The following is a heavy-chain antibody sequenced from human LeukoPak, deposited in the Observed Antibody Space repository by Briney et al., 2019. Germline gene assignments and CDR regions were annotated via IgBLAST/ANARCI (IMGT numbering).Heavy chain of an antibody. CDR2: ISSSSSTI. J-gene: IGHJ5*02. Sequence: GGSLRLSCAASGFTFSSYSMNWVRQAPGKGLEWVSYISSSSSTIYYADSVKGRFTISRDNAKNSLYLQMNSLRAEDTAVYYCARANRLSNSPGYWFDPWGQGTLVTVSS. CDR3: ARANRLSNSPGYWFDP. CDR1: GFTFSSYS. D-gene: IGHD1-14*01. V-gene: IGHV3-48*01.